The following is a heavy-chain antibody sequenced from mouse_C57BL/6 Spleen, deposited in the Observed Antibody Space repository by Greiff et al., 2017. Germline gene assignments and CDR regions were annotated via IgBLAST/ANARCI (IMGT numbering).Heavy chain of an antibody. Sequence: VQLQESGAELVKPGASVKISCKASGYAFSSYWMNWVKQRPGKGLEWIGQIYPGDGDTNYNGKFKGKATLTADKSSSTAYMQLSSLTSEDSAVYFCARGNGNYIYAMDYWGQGTSVTVSS. J-gene: IGHJ4*01. CDR1: GYAFSSYW. D-gene: IGHD2-1*01. CDR3: ARGNGNYIYAMDY. CDR2: IYPGDGDT. V-gene: IGHV1-80*01.